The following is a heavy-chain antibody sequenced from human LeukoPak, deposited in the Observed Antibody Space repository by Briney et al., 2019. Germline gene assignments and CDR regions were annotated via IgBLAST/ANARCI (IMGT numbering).Heavy chain of an antibody. Sequence: PGGSLRLSCAASGFTFSRFAMSWVRQAPGKDLEWVSSISGSDGTTYYAESVEGRFTISRDNSKNILYLQMNSLRADDTAVYYRAKDANYFDSSGYLIPFDYWGQGTLVTVSS. CDR3: AKDANYFDSSGYLIPFDY. CDR1: GFTFSRFA. V-gene: IGHV3-23*01. D-gene: IGHD3-22*01. CDR2: ISGSDGTT. J-gene: IGHJ4*02.